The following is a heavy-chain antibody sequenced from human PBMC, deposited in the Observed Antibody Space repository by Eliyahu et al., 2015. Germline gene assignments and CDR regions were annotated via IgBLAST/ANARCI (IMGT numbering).Heavy chain of an antibody. CDR1: GYTFTGXY. Sequence: QVQLVQSGAEVKKPGASVKVSCKASGYTFTGXYVHWVRQAPGQGLEWMGWINPNSGGTNYAQNFQGWVTMTRDTSISTAYMELSRLRSDDTAVYYCARECFYDSSGYLCYWGQGTLVTVSS. CDR3: ARECFYDSSGYLCY. V-gene: IGHV1-2*04. CDR2: INPNSGGT. D-gene: IGHD3-22*01. J-gene: IGHJ4*02.